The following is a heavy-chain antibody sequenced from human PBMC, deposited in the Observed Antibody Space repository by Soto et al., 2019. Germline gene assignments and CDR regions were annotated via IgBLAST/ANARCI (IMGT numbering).Heavy chain of an antibody. CDR1: GGSISIGGYY. V-gene: IGHV4-31*03. J-gene: IGHJ5*02. CDR2: IYYSGST. D-gene: IGHD2-15*01. Sequence: SETLSLTCTVSGGSISIGGYYWRWIRQHPGKGLEWIGYIYYSGSTYYNPSLKSRVTISVDTSKNQFSLKLSSVTAADTAVYYCARSAVPVNWFDPWGQGKMVTVSS. CDR3: ARSAVPVNWFDP.